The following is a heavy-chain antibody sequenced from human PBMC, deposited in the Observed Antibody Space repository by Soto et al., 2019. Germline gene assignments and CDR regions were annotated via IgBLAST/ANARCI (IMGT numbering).Heavy chain of an antibody. D-gene: IGHD6-13*01. CDR3: ARDPSSWLDS. J-gene: IGHJ4*02. V-gene: IGHV3-74*01. CDR1: GFTFSSYW. CDR2: INSDGSST. Sequence: EVQLVESGGDLVQPGGSLRLSCAVSGFTFSSYWMHWVRQAPGKGLVWVSRINSDGSSTSYGDSVKGRFIISRDNAKNTLYLQMSSLIVEDTAVYYCARDPSSWLDSWGQGTLVTVSS.